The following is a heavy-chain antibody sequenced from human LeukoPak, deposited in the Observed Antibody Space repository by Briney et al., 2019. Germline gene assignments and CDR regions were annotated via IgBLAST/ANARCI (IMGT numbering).Heavy chain of an antibody. CDR3: ATVGNYDSSGSPLDY. J-gene: IGHJ4*02. Sequence: SVKVSCKASGGTFSSYAINWVRQAPGQGLEWMGRIIAILGIAIYAQKFQGRVTMTEDTSTDTAYMELSSLRSEDTAVYYCATVGNYDSSGSPLDYWGQGTLVTVPS. CDR1: GGTFSSYA. D-gene: IGHD3-22*01. CDR2: IIAILGIA. V-gene: IGHV1-69*04.